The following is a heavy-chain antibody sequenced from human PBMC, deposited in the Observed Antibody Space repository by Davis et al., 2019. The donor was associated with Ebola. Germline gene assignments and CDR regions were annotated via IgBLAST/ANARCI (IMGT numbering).Heavy chain of an antibody. J-gene: IGHJ4*02. V-gene: IGHV3-23*01. D-gene: IGHD2-15*01. CDR3: ARYCHYPDCSYFDC. CDR1: GFIFSNYD. CDR2: VSGSGGHT. Sequence: GESLKISCAASGFIFSNYDMSWVRQVPGKGLEWVSTVSGSGGHTQYSDSVRGRFTISRDNSKNTLYLQMNSLRAEDTATYYCARYCHYPDCSYFDCWGQGTVVAVSS.